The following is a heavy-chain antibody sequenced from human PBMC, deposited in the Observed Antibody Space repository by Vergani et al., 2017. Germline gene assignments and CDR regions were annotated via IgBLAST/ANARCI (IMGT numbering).Heavy chain of an antibody. V-gene: IGHV1-69*13. CDR3: ARERRRGYRGYEGDYYYVMDV. D-gene: IGHD5-12*01. CDR1: GCTFSSYA. J-gene: IGHJ6*02. CDR2: IIPIFGTE. Sequence: QVQLGQSGAEVKKPGSSVKVSCKASGCTFSSYAISWVRQAPGQGLEWMGRIIPIFGTENYAQKFQGRVTITADESTCTADMELSSLRSEDTAVYYFARERRRGYRGYEGDYYYVMDVWGRGTSVTVSS.